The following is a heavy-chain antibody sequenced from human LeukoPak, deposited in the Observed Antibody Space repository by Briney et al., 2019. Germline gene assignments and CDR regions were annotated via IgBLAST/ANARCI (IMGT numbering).Heavy chain of an antibody. CDR3: ARSATIVPAAISWAAGWFDP. D-gene: IGHD2-2*02. CDR2: IYYSGST. Sequence: NSSETRSLTCTVSGGSISSYYWSWLRQPPGKGLEWIGYIYYSGSTNYNPSLKSRVTISVDTSKNQFSLKLSSVTAADTAVYYCARSATIVPAAISWAAGWFDPWGQGTLVTVSS. CDR1: GGSISSYY. J-gene: IGHJ5*02. V-gene: IGHV4-59*01.